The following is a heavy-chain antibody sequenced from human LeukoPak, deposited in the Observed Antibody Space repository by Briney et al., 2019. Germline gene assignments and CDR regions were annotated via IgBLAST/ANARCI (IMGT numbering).Heavy chain of an antibody. CDR2: IKQDGSEK. Sequence: GGSLRLSCAASGFYFSDYYMSWVRQAPGKGLEWVANIKQDGSEKYYVDSVKGRFTISRDNAKNSLYLQMNSLRAEDTAVYYCARSRDYDILTGYHKDAFDIWGQGTMVTVSS. D-gene: IGHD3-9*01. V-gene: IGHV3-7*01. CDR1: GFYFSDYY. CDR3: ARSRDYDILTGYHKDAFDI. J-gene: IGHJ3*02.